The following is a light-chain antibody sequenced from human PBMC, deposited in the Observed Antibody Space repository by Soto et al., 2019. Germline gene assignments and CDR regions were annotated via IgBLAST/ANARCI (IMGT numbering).Light chain of an antibody. CDR3: QQYNNWPLT. CDR1: QSVSSN. CDR2: GAS. Sequence: EIVLTQSPGILSLSPGERATLSCRASQSVSSNLAWYQQKPGQAPRLLIYGASTRATGIPARFSGSGSGTEFTLIISSLQSEDFAVYYCQQYNNWPLTFGGGTKVDIK. V-gene: IGKV3-15*01. J-gene: IGKJ4*01.